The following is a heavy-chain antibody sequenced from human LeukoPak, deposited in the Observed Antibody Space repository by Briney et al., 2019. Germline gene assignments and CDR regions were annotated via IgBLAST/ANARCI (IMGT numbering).Heavy chain of an antibody. CDR2: IKSDGITI. CDR3: LRDLNWSLDQ. Sequence: GGSLRLSCAASGFTFSNYMMHWVRKAPGKGLWWVSRIKSDGITITYADAVKGRFTISRDNAKNTLYLQMNSLRAEDTAVYYCLRDLNWSLDQWGQGTLVTVSS. V-gene: IGHV3-74*01. CDR1: GFTFSNYM. J-gene: IGHJ4*02. D-gene: IGHD1-20*01.